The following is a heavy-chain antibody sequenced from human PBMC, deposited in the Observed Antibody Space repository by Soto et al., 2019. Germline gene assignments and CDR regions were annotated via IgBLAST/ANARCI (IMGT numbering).Heavy chain of an antibody. V-gene: IGHV1-8*01. Sequence: ASVKVSCKASGYTFTSYDINWVRQATGQGLEWMGWMNPNSGNTGYAQKFQGRVTMTRNTSISTAYMELSSLRSEDTAVYYCARGPFWSGYYGNYYGMDVWGQGTTVTVSS. D-gene: IGHD3-3*01. CDR1: GYTFTSYD. CDR3: ARGPFWSGYYGNYYGMDV. CDR2: MNPNSGNT. J-gene: IGHJ6*02.